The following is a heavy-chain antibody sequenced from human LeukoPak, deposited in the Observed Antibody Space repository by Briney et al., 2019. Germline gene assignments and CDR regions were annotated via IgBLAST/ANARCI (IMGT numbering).Heavy chain of an antibody. Sequence: GGSLRLSCGASGFTFSSFGMHWLRQAPGKGLEWVANIKEDGSEKYYVDSVKGRFTISRDNAKNLLYLQMNSLRAEDTAVYYCARDPLVAAAGYYYGMDVWGQGTTVTVSS. CDR1: GFTFSSFG. D-gene: IGHD6-13*01. CDR2: IKEDGSEK. CDR3: ARDPLVAAAGYYYGMDV. J-gene: IGHJ6*02. V-gene: IGHV3-7*01.